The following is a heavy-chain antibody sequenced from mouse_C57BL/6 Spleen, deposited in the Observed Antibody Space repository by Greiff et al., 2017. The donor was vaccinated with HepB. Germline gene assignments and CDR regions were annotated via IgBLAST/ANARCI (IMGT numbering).Heavy chain of an antibody. CDR3: ARDGGYGYDWYFDV. CDR1: GFTFGDYY. V-gene: IGHV5-16*01. J-gene: IGHJ1*03. CDR2: INYDGSST. Sequence: EVHLVESEGGLVQPGSSMKLSCTASGFTFGDYYMAWVRQVPEKGLEWVANINYDGSSTYYLDSLKSRFIISRDNAKNILYLQMSSLKSEDTATYYCARDGGYGYDWYFDVWGTGTTVTVSS. D-gene: IGHD2-2*01.